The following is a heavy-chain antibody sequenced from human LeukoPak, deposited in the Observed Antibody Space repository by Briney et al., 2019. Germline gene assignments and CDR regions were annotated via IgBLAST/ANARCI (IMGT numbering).Heavy chain of an antibody. CDR3: ARDVTMVRGVSL. CDR1: GFTFSSYS. J-gene: IGHJ4*02. CDR2: IRSSSSYI. D-gene: IGHD3-10*01. Sequence: GGSLRLSCAASGFTFSSYSMNWVRQAPGKGLEWVSSIRSSSSYIHYADSVKGRFTISRDNAKNSLYLQMNSLRAEDTAVYYCARDVTMVRGVSLWGQGTLVTVSS. V-gene: IGHV3-21*01.